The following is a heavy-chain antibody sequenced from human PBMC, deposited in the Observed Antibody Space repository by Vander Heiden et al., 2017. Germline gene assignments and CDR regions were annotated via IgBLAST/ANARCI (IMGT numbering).Heavy chain of an antibody. CDR3: ARDPLTSVYHYGMDV. D-gene: IGHD4-17*01. Sequence: QVQLVESGGGVVQSGRSLRLSCAASGFSFSIYGMHWVRQAPGKGLEWVAVIWYDGRNKNYADAVKARFTISRDNSKNTLVLQMNSLRVEDTAVYYCARDPLTSVYHYGMDVWGQGTTVTVSS. CDR1: GFSFSIYG. CDR2: IWYDGRNK. J-gene: IGHJ6*02. V-gene: IGHV3-33*01.